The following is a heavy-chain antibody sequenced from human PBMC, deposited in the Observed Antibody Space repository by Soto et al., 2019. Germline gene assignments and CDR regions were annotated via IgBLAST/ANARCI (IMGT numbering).Heavy chain of an antibody. CDR3: ASRDPGTSVDY. V-gene: IGHV4-4*02. J-gene: IGHJ4*02. CDR2: IYRTGST. CDR1: GGSFTSNNW. Sequence: SETQSLSCAVSGGSFTSNNWWTWVRQPPGQGLEWIGEIYRTGSTNYNPSLTSRVTISLDKSENQFSLKVTSLTAADTAVYYCASRDPGTSVDYWGQGTLVTVSS. D-gene: IGHD1-7*01.